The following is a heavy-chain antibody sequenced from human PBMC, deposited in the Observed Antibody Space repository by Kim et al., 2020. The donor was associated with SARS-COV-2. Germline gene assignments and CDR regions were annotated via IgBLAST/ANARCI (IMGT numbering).Heavy chain of an antibody. CDR3: AKLPPGD. CDR1: GSIVRTYW. CDR2: INNDGTTT. V-gene: IGHV3-74*01. Sequence: GGSLRLSCVVSGSIVRTYWLDWVRQAPGKGLVWVARINNDGTTTRYADSVKGRFTISRDSAQNTFFLQMNNLRPEETAMYYCAKLPPGDWGQGTLVTVSS. D-gene: IGHD1-1*01. J-gene: IGHJ4*02.